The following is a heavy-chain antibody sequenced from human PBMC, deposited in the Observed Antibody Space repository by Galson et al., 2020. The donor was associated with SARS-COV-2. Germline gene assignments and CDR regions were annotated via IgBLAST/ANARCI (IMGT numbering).Heavy chain of an antibody. D-gene: IGHD2-8*01. CDR1: GFTFDDYA. Sequence: GGSLRLSCAASGFTFDDYATHWVRQPPGKGLEWVSGVSWNGGITAYADSVKGRFTISRDNARNSLYLQMNSLRAEDTALYYCTKATHGAAPAGYYYGLDVWGHGTTVTVSS. V-gene: IGHV3-9*01. CDR2: VSWNGGIT. CDR3: TKATHGAAPAGYYYGLDV. J-gene: IGHJ6*02.